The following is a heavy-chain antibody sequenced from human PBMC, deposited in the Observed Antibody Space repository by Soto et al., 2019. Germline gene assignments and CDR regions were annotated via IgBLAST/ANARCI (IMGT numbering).Heavy chain of an antibody. D-gene: IGHD6-13*01. Sequence: SVKVSCKASGGTFRNYAISWVRQAPGQGLEWMGGIIPIFGTTNYTQKFEGRVTISADDSTNTAYMELSSLRSEDTAVYYCARERPDGSRLDPWGQGTLVTVSS. CDR3: ARERPDGSRLDP. CDR2: IIPIFGTT. J-gene: IGHJ5*02. V-gene: IGHV1-69*13. CDR1: GGTFRNYA.